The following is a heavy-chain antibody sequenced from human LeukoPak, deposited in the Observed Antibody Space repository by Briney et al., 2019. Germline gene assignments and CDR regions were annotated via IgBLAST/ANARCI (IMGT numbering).Heavy chain of an antibody. CDR1: GFTVGNNY. CDR3: AKDGLYYDGSEHVYYFDS. Sequence: TGGSLRLSCTASGFTVGNNYMNWVRQAPGKGLEWVSLIYSGGSTYYADSVKGRFTISRDNSKNTLYLQMNSLRAEDTALYYCAKDGLYYDGSEHVYYFDSWGQGTLVTVSS. V-gene: IGHV3-53*01. J-gene: IGHJ4*02. D-gene: IGHD3-22*01. CDR2: IYSGGST.